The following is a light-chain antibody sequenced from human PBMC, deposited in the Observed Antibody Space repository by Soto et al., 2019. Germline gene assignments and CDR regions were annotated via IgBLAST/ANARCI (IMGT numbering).Light chain of an antibody. V-gene: IGLV2-14*01. Sequence: QSALTQPASVSGSPGQSITISCTGTSSDVGGYNYVSWYQQHPGKAPKLMIYEVSNRPSGVSNRFSGSKSGFTASLTISGLQAEDEADYYCSSFTTNRVYVFGPGTKLTVL. CDR3: SSFTTNRVYV. CDR2: EVS. CDR1: SSDVGGYNY. J-gene: IGLJ1*01.